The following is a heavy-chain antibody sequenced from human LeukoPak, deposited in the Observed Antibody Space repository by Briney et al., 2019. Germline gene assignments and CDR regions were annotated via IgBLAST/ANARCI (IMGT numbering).Heavy chain of an antibody. Sequence: ASVKVSCKASGYTFTGYYMHWVRQAPGQGLEWMGWINPNSGGTNYAQKFQGRVTMTRDTSISTAYMELSRLRSDDTAVYYCALDGSGSYYNAFGWFDPWGQGTLVTVSS. CDR3: ALDGSGSYYNAFGWFDP. CDR2: INPNSGGT. J-gene: IGHJ5*02. V-gene: IGHV1-2*02. D-gene: IGHD3-10*01. CDR1: GYTFTGYY.